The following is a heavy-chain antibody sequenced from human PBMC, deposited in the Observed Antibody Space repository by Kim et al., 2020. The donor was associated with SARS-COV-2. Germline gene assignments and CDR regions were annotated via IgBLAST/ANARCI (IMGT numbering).Heavy chain of an antibody. CDR1: GFIFNNAW. Sequence: GGSLRLSCAASGFIFNNAWMSWVRQAPGKGLESVGRIKSRTDGGTADYAASVKGRFIISRDDLKNMVYLQMNSLKTEDTALYYCTTDPWNYYASGLYNMDVWGQGTTVTVSS. CDR3: TTDPWNYYASGLYNMDV. CDR2: IKSRTDGGTA. J-gene: IGHJ6*02. D-gene: IGHD3-10*01. V-gene: IGHV3-15*01.